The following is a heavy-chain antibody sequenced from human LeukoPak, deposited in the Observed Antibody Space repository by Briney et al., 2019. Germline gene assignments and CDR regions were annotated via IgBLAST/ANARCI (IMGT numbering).Heavy chain of an antibody. CDR1: GFTFSSYG. D-gene: IGHD3-9*01. CDR3: ARGSRASHDILTGYTNPGKMEFDY. V-gene: IGHV3-30*02. CDR2: IRYDGSNK. Sequence: GGSLRLSCAASGFTFSSYGMHWVRQAPGKGLEWVAFIRYDGSNKYYADSVKGRFTISRDNAKNSLYLQMNSLRAEDTAVYYCARGSRASHDILTGYTNPGKMEFDYWGQGTLVTVSS. J-gene: IGHJ4*02.